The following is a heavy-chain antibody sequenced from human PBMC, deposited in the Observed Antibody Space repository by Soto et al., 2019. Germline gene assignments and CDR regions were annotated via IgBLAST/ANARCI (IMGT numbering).Heavy chain of an antibody. J-gene: IGHJ4*02. V-gene: IGHV3-21*01. CDR2: VSSGSSYI. Sequence: PGESLKISCAASGFTFSSYWMSWVRQAPGKGLEWVSSVSSGSSYIYSADSLKGRFTISRDDAKNSLYLQMNSLRADDTAIYYCVRARATDSRPDYWGQGSLVTVSS. D-gene: IGHD3-22*01. CDR3: VRARATDSRPDY. CDR1: GFTFSSYW.